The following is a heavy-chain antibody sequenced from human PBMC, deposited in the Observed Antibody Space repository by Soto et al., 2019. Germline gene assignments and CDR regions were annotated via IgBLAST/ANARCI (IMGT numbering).Heavy chain of an antibody. CDR3: ARAQTVIQRTYYHSGMDV. Sequence: GSLRLSCAASGFTFSSYAMHWVRRAPGKGLEWVAVISYDGSNKYYADSVKGRFTISRDNSKNTLYLQMNSLRAEDTAVYYCARAQTVIQRTYYHSGMDVWGQRSTVTVSS. J-gene: IGHJ6*02. CDR1: GFTFSSYA. V-gene: IGHV3-30-3*01. CDR2: ISYDGSNK. D-gene: IGHD2-21*01.